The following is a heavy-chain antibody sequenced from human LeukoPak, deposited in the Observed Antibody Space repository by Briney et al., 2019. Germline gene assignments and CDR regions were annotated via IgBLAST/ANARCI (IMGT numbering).Heavy chain of an antibody. Sequence: SETLSLTCTVSAGSISSSSYYWGWIRQPPGKGLEWIGSIYYSGSSYYSPSLKSRVTISVDTSKNQFSLKLSSVTAADTAVYYCARHTYDILTGYGGLDIWGQGTMVTVSS. J-gene: IGHJ3*02. CDR2: IYYSGSS. V-gene: IGHV4-39*01. CDR1: AGSISSSSYY. CDR3: ARHTYDILTGYGGLDI. D-gene: IGHD3-9*01.